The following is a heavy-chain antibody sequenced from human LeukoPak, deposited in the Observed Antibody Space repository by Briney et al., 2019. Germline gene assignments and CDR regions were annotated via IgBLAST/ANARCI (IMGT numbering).Heavy chain of an antibody. Sequence: GGSLRLSCAASGFTFSSYGMHWVRQAPGKGLEWVAFIRYDGSNKYYADSVKGRFTISRDNSKNALYLQMNSLRAEDTAVYYCAKDGLDCSSTSCYTGATGYFDYWGQGTLVTVSS. CDR2: IRYDGSNK. CDR3: AKDGLDCSSTSCYTGATGYFDY. J-gene: IGHJ4*02. V-gene: IGHV3-30*02. D-gene: IGHD2-2*02. CDR1: GFTFSSYG.